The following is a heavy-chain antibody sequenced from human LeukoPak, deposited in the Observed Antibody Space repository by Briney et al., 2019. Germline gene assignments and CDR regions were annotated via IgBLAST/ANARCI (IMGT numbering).Heavy chain of an antibody. J-gene: IGHJ4*02. CDR3: ARLNPASYYYDSSGSYYFDY. CDR1: GYTFTGYY. CDR2: INPNSGGT. V-gene: IGHV1-2*02. Sequence: GASVKVSCKASGYTFTGYYMHWVRQAPGQGLEWMGWINPNSGGTNYAQKFQGRVTMTRDTSISTAYMELSRLRSDDTAVYYCARLNPASYYYDSSGSYYFDYWGQGTLVTVSS. D-gene: IGHD3-22*01.